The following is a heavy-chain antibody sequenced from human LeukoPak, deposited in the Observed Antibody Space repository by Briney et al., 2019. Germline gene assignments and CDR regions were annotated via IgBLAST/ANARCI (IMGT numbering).Heavy chain of an antibody. V-gene: IGHV3-7*03. CDR2: IKNDGSES. D-gene: IGHD6-19*01. CDR3: AKNNGWFHLAQ. CDR1: GFNFRDHW. J-gene: IGHJ4*02. Sequence: GGSLRLSCAVSGFNFRDHWMDWVRQAPGKGLEWVGHIKNDGSESYYVDSLKGRFSISSDNTNNALYLQMNSLRVEGTAVYYCAKNNGWFHLAQWGQGTLVTVSS.